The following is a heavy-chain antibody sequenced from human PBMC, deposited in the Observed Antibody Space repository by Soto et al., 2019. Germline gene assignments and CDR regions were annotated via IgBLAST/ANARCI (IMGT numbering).Heavy chain of an antibody. D-gene: IGHD3-16*01. CDR1: GFTFSNYA. Sequence: QVQLVESGGGVVQPGRSLRLSCAASGFTFSNYAIHWVRQAPGKGLEWVALISYDGSNKYYADSVKGRFTISKDNSNNTLYLQMSSLRTDDTAVYYCARLMITFTKPQPVFDSWGQGALVTVSS. V-gene: IGHV3-30-3*01. CDR2: ISYDGSNK. J-gene: IGHJ4*02. CDR3: ARLMITFTKPQPVFDS.